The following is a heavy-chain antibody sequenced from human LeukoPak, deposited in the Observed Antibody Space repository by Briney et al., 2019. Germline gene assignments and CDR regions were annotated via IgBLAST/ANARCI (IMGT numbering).Heavy chain of an antibody. D-gene: IGHD3-22*01. CDR3: AKLNYDSSGAVDV. CDR2: IIPILGIA. V-gene: IGHV1-69*04. CDR1: GGTFSSYA. Sequence: GASVKVSCKASGGTFSSYAISWVRQAPGQGLEWMGRIIPILGIANYAQKFQGRVTITADKSTSTAYMELSSLRSEDTAVYYCAKLNYDSSGAVDVWGQGTTVTVSS. J-gene: IGHJ6*02.